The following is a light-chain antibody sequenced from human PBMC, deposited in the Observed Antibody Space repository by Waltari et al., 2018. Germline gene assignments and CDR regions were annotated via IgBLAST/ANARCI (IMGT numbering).Light chain of an antibody. CDR3: QQYDNYWT. CDR2: KAS. J-gene: IGKJ1*01. CDR1: QSITNW. V-gene: IGKV1-5*03. Sequence: DIQMTQSPSTLSASVGDSVTIICRARQSITNWLTWYQQKPGKDPKLLSYKASHLESGFPARFSGSGSGTEFTLTISSLQPDDFATYCCQQYDNYWTFGQGTKVEIK.